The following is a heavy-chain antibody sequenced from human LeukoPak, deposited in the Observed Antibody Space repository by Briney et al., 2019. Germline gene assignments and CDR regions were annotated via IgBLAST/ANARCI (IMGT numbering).Heavy chain of an antibody. V-gene: IGHV3-21*01. CDR2: ISSSSSYI. CDR3: ARASSSTGSYFDY. J-gene: IGHJ4*02. Sequence: PGGSLRLSCAASGFTFSSYSMNWLRQAAGKGLEWVSSISSSSSYIYYADSVKGRFTISRDNAKNSLYLQMNSLRAEDTAVYYCARASSSTGSYFDYWGQGTLVTVSS. D-gene: IGHD6-6*01. CDR1: GFTFSSYS.